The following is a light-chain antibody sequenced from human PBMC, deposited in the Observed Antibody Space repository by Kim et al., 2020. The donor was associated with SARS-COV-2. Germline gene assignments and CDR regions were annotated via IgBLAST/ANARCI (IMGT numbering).Light chain of an antibody. J-gene: IGLJ3*02. Sequence: GQAVTISYTGTSSDVGCYNYVSWYQQHPGKAPKLMIYDVSKRPSGVPGRFSGSKSGNAASLTISGLQAEDEADYYCCSYAGSHTWVFGGGTQLTVL. CDR3: CSYAGSHTWV. V-gene: IGLV2-11*01. CDR1: SSDVGCYNY. CDR2: DVS.